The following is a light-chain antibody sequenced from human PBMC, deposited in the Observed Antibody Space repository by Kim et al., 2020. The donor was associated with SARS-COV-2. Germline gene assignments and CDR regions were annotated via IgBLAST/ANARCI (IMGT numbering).Light chain of an antibody. CDR1: QGISTH. CDR2: AAS. V-gene: IGKV1-39*01. J-gene: IGKJ1*01. CDR3: QQSYSTPAT. Sequence: VGDRVTMTCRTSQGISTHLNWYQQKPGKAPDLLIYAASSLVSGVPSRFSGTGSGSDFTHTISNLQPEDFATYYCQQSYSTPATFGQGTKVDIK.